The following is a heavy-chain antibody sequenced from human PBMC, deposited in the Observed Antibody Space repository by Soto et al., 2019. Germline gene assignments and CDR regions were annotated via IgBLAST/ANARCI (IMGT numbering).Heavy chain of an antibody. J-gene: IGHJ4*02. CDR2: IYYSGST. CDR3: ARQDSYYDILTGSAFDY. CDR1: GGSISSSSYY. D-gene: IGHD3-9*01. V-gene: IGHV4-39*01. Sequence: SETLSLTCTVSGGSISSSSYYWGWIRQPPGKGLEWIGSIYYSGSTYYNPSLKSRVTISVDTSKNQFSLKLSSVTAADTAVYYCARQDSYYDILTGSAFDYWGQGTLVTV.